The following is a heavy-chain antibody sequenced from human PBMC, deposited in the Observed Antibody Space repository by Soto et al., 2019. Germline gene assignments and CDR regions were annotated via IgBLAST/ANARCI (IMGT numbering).Heavy chain of an antibody. CDR2: IYHNGNT. J-gene: IGHJ4*02. CDR1: GGSINTNVW. V-gene: IGHV4-4*02. D-gene: IGHD2-15*01. CDR3: ARDAAVPGETDRFDY. Sequence: QVQLQESGPGLVKPSGTLSLNCTVSGGSINTNVWWSWVRQSPGKGLDWIGEIYHNGNTNYNPSLRSRVTMSVDKSKNQFSLLLTSVTAADTAMYYCARDAAVPGETDRFDYWGQGTLVTVSS.